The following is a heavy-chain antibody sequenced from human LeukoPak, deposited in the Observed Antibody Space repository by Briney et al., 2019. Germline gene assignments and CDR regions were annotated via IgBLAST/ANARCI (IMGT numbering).Heavy chain of an antibody. CDR1: GFTFSSYW. CDR2: TNQDGSEK. J-gene: IGHJ4*02. V-gene: IGHV3-7*03. D-gene: IGHD3-16*01. Sequence: HPGGSLRLSCAASGFTFSSYWMSWVRQVPGKGLEWVANTNQDGSEKYYVDSVKGRFTISRDNSKNTLYLQMNSLRAEDTAVYYCAKDGGYWGQGTLVTVSS. CDR3: AKDGGY.